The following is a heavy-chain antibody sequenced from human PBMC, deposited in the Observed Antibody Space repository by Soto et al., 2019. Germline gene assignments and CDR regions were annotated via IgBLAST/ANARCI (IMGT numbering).Heavy chain of an antibody. V-gene: IGHV6-1*01. D-gene: IGHD6-19*01. CDR3: ARGSYYSGWV. Sequence: SQTLSLTCAISGDSVSSTSTAWSWIRQSPSRGLEWLGRTYYRSKWYSDYAVSVKSRITINPDTSKNQFSLQLNSVTPEDAAVYYCARGSYYSGWVWGQGTLVTVSS. CDR2: TYYRSKWYS. J-gene: IGHJ4*02. CDR1: GDSVSSTSTA.